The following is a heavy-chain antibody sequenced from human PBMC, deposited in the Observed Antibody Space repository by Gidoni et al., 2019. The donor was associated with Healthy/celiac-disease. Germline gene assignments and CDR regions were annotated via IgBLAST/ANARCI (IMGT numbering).Heavy chain of an antibody. J-gene: IGHJ4*02. V-gene: IGHV4-39*01. CDR1: GGSISSSSYD. Sequence: QLQLQESGPGLVKPSETLSLTCTFSGGSISSSSYDWGWIRQPPGKGLEWIGSIYYSGSTYYNPSLKSRVTISVDTSKNQFSLKLSSVTAADTAVYYCARVRGSSGWYLFDYWGQGTLVTVSS. CDR2: IYYSGST. D-gene: IGHD6-19*01. CDR3: ARVRGSSGWYLFDY.